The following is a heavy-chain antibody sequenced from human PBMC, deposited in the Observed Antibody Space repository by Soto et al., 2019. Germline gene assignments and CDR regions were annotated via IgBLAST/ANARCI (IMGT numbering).Heavy chain of an antibody. Sequence: SETLSLTCTVSGGSISSSSYYWGWIRQPPGKGLEWIGSIYYSGSTYYNPSLKSRVTISVDTSKNQFSLKLSSVTAADTAVYYCARHVPAATDPWGQGTLVTVSS. CDR1: GGSISSSSYY. CDR3: ARHVPAATDP. D-gene: IGHD2-2*01. J-gene: IGHJ5*02. CDR2: IYYSGST. V-gene: IGHV4-39*01.